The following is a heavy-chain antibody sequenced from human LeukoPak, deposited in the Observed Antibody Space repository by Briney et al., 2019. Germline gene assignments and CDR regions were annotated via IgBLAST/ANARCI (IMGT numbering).Heavy chain of an antibody. V-gene: IGHV4-38-2*02. J-gene: IGHJ4*02. CDR2: IYHSGST. CDR1: GYSISSGYY. Sequence: SETLSLPCTVSGYSISSGYYWGWIRQPPGKGLEWIGSIYHSGSTYYNPSFKSRVTISVDTSKNQFSLKLSSVTAADTAVYYCASTSNYYDSSGYYYGLRYWGQGTLVTVSS. CDR3: ASTSNYYDSSGYYYGLRY. D-gene: IGHD3-22*01.